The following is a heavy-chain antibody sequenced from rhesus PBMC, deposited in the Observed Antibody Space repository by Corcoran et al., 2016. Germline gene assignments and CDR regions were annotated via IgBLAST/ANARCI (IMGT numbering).Heavy chain of an antibody. CDR3: ARVADV. CDR1: GFSISTSGPG. Sequence: QVTLKESGPALVKPTQTLTLTCTFSGFSISTSGPGVGWIRQPPGKALEWLASIYWNDSNYYSTALKSRLTISKDTSKNQVVLTMTNMDPVDTATYYCARVADVWGRGVLVTVSS. V-gene: IGHV2-95*01. CDR2: IYWNDSN. J-gene: IGHJ5-2*02.